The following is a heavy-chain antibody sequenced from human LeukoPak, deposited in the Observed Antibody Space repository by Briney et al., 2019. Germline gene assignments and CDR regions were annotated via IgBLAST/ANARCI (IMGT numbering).Heavy chain of an antibody. Sequence: SETLSLTCAVYGGSFSDYFWNWIRQTPGKGLEWIGEINHGGGTNYNPSLKSRATISVDTSKKQFSLKLSSVTAADTAVYYCARYYDSFDYWGQGTLVTVSS. CDR3: ARYYDSFDY. J-gene: IGHJ4*02. V-gene: IGHV4-34*01. CDR2: INHGGGT. D-gene: IGHD3-3*01. CDR1: GGSFSDYF.